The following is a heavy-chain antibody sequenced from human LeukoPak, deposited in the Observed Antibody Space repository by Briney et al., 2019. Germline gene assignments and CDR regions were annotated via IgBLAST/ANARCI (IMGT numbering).Heavy chain of an antibody. Sequence: SETLSFTCTVSGGSISSYYWSWIRQPPGKGLEWIRYIYNSGYTNYNPSLKSRVTISVDTSKNQFSLKLSSVTAADTAVYHCARDGTDYNILTGYRRGAFDIWGQGTMVTVSS. CDR2: IYNSGYT. J-gene: IGHJ3*02. CDR3: ARDGTDYNILTGYRRGAFDI. CDR1: GGSISSYY. D-gene: IGHD3-9*01. V-gene: IGHV4-59*01.